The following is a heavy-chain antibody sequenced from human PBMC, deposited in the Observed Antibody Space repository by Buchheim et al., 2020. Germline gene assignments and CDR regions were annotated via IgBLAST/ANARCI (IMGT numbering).Heavy chain of an antibody. J-gene: IGHJ6*02. D-gene: IGHD2-15*01. CDR2: IWYDGRNK. V-gene: IGHV3-33*01. CDR1: GFTFSSYG. CDR3: ARESGDIVDYYYYGMDV. Sequence: QVQLVESGGGVVQPGRSLRLSCAASGFTFSSYGMHWVRQAPGKGLEWVAVIWYDGRNKYYADSVKGRFTISRDNSKNTLYLQMNSLRAEDTAVYYCARESGDIVDYYYYGMDVWGQGTT.